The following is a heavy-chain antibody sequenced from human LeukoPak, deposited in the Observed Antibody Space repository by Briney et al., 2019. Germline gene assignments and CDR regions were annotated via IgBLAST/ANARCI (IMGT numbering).Heavy chain of an antibody. V-gene: IGHV3-23*01. D-gene: IGHD5/OR15-5a*01. J-gene: IGHJ4*02. Sequence: PGGSLRLSCAASRFTFSTYAMSWVRQAPGKGLEWVSLISGSGGSSYYADSVKGRFTISRDNSKNTLYLQMNSLRAEDTAVYYCAKDLRGAGACDYWGQGNLVTVSP. CDR2: ISGSGGSS. CDR3: AKDLRGAGACDY. CDR1: RFTFSTYA.